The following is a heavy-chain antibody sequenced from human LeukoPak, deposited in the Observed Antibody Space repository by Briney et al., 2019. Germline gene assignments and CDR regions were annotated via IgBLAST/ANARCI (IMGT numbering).Heavy chain of an antibody. CDR3: ARDASIIDAFDI. Sequence: PSETLSLTCTVSGGSISSYYWSWIRQPPGKGLEWIGYIYYSGSTNYNPSLKSRVTISVDTSKNQFSLKLSSVTAADTAVYYCARDASIIDAFDIWGQGTMVTVSS. D-gene: IGHD3-10*01. V-gene: IGHV4-59*01. CDR2: IYYSGST. J-gene: IGHJ3*02. CDR1: GGSISSYY.